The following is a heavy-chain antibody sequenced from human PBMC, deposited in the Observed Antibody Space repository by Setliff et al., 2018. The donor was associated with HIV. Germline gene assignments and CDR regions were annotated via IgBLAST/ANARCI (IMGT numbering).Heavy chain of an antibody. CDR3: ARGVGEYSSGWYPVQWPYYYYYGMDV. J-gene: IGHJ6*02. Sequence: SETLSLTCAVYGGSFNDYYWTWIRQSPGKRLEWIGEVNLSGGSKSNPSLKSRVTLSLDTSKNQFSLKLSSVTAADTAVYYCARGVGEYSSGWYPVQWPYYYYYGMDVWGQGTTVTVSS. V-gene: IGHV4-34*01. CDR1: GGSFNDYY. D-gene: IGHD6-19*01. CDR2: VNLSGGS.